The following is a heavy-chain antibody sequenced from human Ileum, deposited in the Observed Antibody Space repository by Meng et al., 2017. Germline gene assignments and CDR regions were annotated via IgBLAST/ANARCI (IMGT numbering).Heavy chain of an antibody. V-gene: IGHV4-34*01. D-gene: IGHD3-22*01. Sequence: QVQLQLWGAGLLKPSETLSLTCVVYGGSFSANYWSWIRQPPGKGLEWIGYIYYSGSTYYNPSLKSRLTISVDTSKNQFSLKLSSVTAADTAVYYCARDRDSSGYYPYWGQGTLVTVSS. J-gene: IGHJ4*02. CDR1: GGSFSANY. CDR3: ARDRDSSGYYPY. CDR2: IYYSGST.